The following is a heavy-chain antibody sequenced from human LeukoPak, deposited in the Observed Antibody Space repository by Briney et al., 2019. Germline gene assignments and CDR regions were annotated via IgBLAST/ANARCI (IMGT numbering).Heavy chain of an antibody. CDR3: ARDGRGYQIDF. D-gene: IGHD3-22*01. CDR1: GFSFSTYT. Sequence: PGGCLRLSCAASGFSFSTYTIHWVRPAPGRGVERVSSISQEGAYKHYAHSLKGPFTISRDNSEKTLYVQMICLRPEDRAVYCCARDGRGYQIDFWGQGTLVTVSS. V-gene: IGHV3-30*04. CDR2: ISQEGAYK. J-gene: IGHJ4*02.